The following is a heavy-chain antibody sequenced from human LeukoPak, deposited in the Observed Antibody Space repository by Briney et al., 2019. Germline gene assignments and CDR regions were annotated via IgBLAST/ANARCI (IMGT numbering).Heavy chain of an antibody. CDR2: ISGSGGST. J-gene: IGHJ4*02. CDR1: GFTFSSYA. CDR3: AKGSPDRIAAARGFDY. D-gene: IGHD6-13*01. Sequence: QAGGSLRLSCAASGFTFSSYAMSWVRQAPGKGLEWVSAISGSGGSTYYADSVKGRFTISRDNSKNTLYLQMNSLRGEDTAVYYCAKGSPDRIAAARGFDYWGQGTLVTVSS. V-gene: IGHV3-23*01.